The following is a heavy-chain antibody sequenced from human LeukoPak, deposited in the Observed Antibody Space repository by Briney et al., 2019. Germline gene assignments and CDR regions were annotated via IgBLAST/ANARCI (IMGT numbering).Heavy chain of an antibody. CDR2: IYYSGST. CDR3: ARDGLYGDYPNWFGP. CDR1: GGSISSYY. J-gene: IGHJ5*02. Sequence: SSETLSLTCTVSGGSISSYYWSWIRQPPGKGLEWIGYIYYSGSTNYNPSLKSRVTISVDTSKNQFSLKLSSVTAADTAVYYCARDGLYGDYPNWFGPWGQGTLVTVSS. V-gene: IGHV4-59*01. D-gene: IGHD4-17*01.